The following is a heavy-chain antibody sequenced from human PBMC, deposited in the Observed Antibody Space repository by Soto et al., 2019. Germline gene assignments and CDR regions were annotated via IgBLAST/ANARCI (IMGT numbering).Heavy chain of an antibody. CDR3: VRRSPESYYAVDV. CDR1: GFSFGSYE. V-gene: IGHV3-30*04. J-gene: IGHJ6*02. D-gene: IGHD3-10*01. Sequence: GWSLRLSCAGSGFSFGSYEMHWVRQAPGKGLEWVTSTSYDGSINYYAGSVKGRFTMSRDNSKNLLYLQMNSLRTEDTAVYYCVRRSPESYYAVDVWGQGTTVTVSS. CDR2: TSYDGSIN.